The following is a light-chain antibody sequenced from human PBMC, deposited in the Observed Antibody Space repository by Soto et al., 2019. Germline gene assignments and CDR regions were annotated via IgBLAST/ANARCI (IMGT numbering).Light chain of an antibody. V-gene: IGLV3-21*02. J-gene: IGLJ2*01. CDR3: QVWATSTDPVV. Sequence: SYELTQSPSVSVAPGQTATITCGGNNIGSKSVHWYQQRPGQAPVLVVYDDSDRPSGIPERFSGSISGNTATLTISRVEAGDEADYYCQVWATSTDPVVFGGGTKVTVL. CDR2: DDS. CDR1: NIGSKS.